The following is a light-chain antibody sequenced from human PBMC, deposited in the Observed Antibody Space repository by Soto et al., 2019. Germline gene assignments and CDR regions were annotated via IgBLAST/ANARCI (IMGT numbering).Light chain of an antibody. CDR2: GAS. CDR3: QKYDRAPRT. V-gene: IGKV1-27*01. CDR1: QDISNY. J-gene: IGKJ1*01. Sequence: DIQMTQSPSSLSASMGDRVTITCRASQDISNYLAWYQQKPGKVPKLLISGASTLQSGVPSRFSGSGSGTAFTLTISSLQPEDVATYYCQKYDRAPRTFGHGTKVDIK.